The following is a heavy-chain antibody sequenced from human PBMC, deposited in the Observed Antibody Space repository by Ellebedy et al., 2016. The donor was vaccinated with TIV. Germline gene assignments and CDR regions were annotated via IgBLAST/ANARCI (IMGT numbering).Heavy chain of an antibody. V-gene: IGHV3-7*04. Sequence: GESLKISCAASGFTFSNYWMNWVRQAPGKGLEWVANIKQDGSEIYYVDSVRGRFAISRDNAKNSLYLQMNSLTAEDTALYYCAGGSGFLFDIWGQGTMVTVS. J-gene: IGHJ3*02. CDR2: IKQDGSEI. CDR3: AGGSGFLFDI. CDR1: GFTFSNYW. D-gene: IGHD3-22*01.